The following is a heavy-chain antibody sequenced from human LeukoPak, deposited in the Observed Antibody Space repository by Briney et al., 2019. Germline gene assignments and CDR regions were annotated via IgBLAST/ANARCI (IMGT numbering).Heavy chain of an antibody. V-gene: IGHV3-30*18. D-gene: IGHD3-10*01. CDR2: ISYDGSNK. Sequence: GGSLRLSCAASGFTFSSYGMHWVRQAPGKGLEWVAVISYDGSNKYYADSVKGRFTISRDNSKNTLYLQMNSLRAEDTAVYYCAKVPVYGSGGYSPFDYWGQGTLVTVSS. CDR3: AKVPVYGSGGYSPFDY. CDR1: GFTFSSYG. J-gene: IGHJ4*02.